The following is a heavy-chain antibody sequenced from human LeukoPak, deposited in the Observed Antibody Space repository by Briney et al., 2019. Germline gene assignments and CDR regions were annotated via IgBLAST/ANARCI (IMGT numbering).Heavy chain of an antibody. D-gene: IGHD2-21*02. V-gene: IGHV4-59*08. CDR1: GGSISSYY. J-gene: IGHJ6*03. CDR3: AGTSEGYCGGDCYAYYYYYYMDV. Sequence: PSETLSLTCTVSGGSISSYYWSWIRQPPGKGLEWIGYIYYSGSTNYNPSLKSRVTISVDTSKNQFSLKLSSVTAADTAVYYCAGTSEGYCGGDCYAYYYYYYMDVWGKGTTVTVSS. CDR2: IYYSGST.